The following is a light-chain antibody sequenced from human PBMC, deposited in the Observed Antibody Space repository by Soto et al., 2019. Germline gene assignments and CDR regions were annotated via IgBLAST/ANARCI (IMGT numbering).Light chain of an antibody. J-gene: IGLJ1*01. V-gene: IGLV2-14*01. CDR1: SSDIGDYDF. CDR2: EVS. CDR3: SSYTSTTNIYV. Sequence: QSALTQPASVSGSPGQSITISCTGSSSDIGDYDFVSWYQQHPGQAPKLMIYEVSNRPSGVSTRFSASKSGNTASLTISGLQAEDEATYHCSSYTSTTNIYVFGGGTKLTVL.